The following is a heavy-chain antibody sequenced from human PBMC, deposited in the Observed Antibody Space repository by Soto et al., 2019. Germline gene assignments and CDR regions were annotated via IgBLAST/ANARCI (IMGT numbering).Heavy chain of an antibody. CDR2: IYSGGST. Sequence: PGGSLRLSCAASGFTVSSNYMSWVRQAPGKGLEWVSVIYSGGSTYYADSVKGRFTISRDNSKNTLYLQMNSLRAEDTAVYYCARSPYDILTGYLIDPWGQGTLVTVFS. V-gene: IGHV3-66*01. J-gene: IGHJ5*02. CDR1: GFTVSSNY. D-gene: IGHD3-9*01. CDR3: ARSPYDILTGYLIDP.